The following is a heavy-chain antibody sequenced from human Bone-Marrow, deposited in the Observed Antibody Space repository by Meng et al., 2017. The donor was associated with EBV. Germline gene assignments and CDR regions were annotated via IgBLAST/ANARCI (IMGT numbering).Heavy chain of an antibody. J-gene: IGHJ4*02. CDR2: TNEDGAVT. CDR3: SRDLVGSADS. D-gene: IGHD2-8*02. Sequence: VRLVHCGGALLQREDSLLPFCEASVFTSRSYLMHWVGLAPGKGLVWVSRTNEDGAVTTYADSVKGRFTISRDNAKNTLYLQMNSLRVEDTAVYYCSRDLVGSADSWGQGTLVTVSS. V-gene: IGHV3-74*01. CDR1: VFTSRSYL.